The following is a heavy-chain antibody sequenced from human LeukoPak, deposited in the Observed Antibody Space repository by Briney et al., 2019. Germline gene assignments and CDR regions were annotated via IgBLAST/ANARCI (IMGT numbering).Heavy chain of an antibody. D-gene: IGHD6-19*01. V-gene: IGHV3-33*01. Sequence: PGRSLRLSCAASGFTFSSYGMPWVRQAPGKGLEWVAVIWYDGSNKYYADSVKGRFTISRDNSKNTLYLQMNSLRAEDTAVYYCARGSGYSSGWYGEADYFDYWGQGTLVTVSS. CDR2: IWYDGSNK. J-gene: IGHJ4*02. CDR3: ARGSGYSSGWYGEADYFDY. CDR1: GFTFSSYG.